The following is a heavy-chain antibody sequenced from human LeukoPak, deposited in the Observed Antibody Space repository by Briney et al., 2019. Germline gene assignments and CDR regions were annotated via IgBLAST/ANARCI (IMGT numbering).Heavy chain of an antibody. V-gene: IGHV3-21*01. CDR3: AREQEQQLVRPPFDY. D-gene: IGHD6-13*01. J-gene: IGHJ4*02. CDR1: GFTFSSYS. CDR2: ISSSSSYI. Sequence: GGSLRLSCAASGFTFSSYSMNWVRQAPGKGLEWVSSISSSSSYIYYADSVKGRFTISRDNAKNSLYLQMNSLRAEGTAVYYCAREQEQQLVRPPFDYWGQGTLVTVSS.